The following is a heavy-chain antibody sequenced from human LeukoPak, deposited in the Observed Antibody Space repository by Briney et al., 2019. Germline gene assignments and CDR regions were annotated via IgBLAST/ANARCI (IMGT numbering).Heavy chain of an antibody. CDR1: GFTFSSYS. J-gene: IGHJ6*03. D-gene: IGHD2-2*01. V-gene: IGHV3-21*01. CDR3: AREGIVVVPAATYYYYMDV. CDR2: ISSSSSYI. Sequence: GGSLRLSCAASGFTFSSYSMNWVRQAPGKGLEWVSSISSSSSYIYYADSVKGRFTISRDNAKNSLYLQMNSLRAEDTAVYYCAREGIVVVPAATYYYYMDVWGKGTTVTISS.